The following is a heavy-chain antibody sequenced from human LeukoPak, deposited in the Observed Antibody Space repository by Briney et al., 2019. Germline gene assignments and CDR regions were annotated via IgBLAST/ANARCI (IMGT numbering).Heavy chain of an antibody. CDR1: GYTFTGYY. Sequence: PGASVKVSCKASGYTFTGYYIHWVRQAPGQGLEWVGRIDPNTGDTIYAQNFQGRVTVTSATSISTAYMELSRLTSDDTAVYFCARLGLRGSGTYYFFDYWGQGTLVTVSS. J-gene: IGHJ4*02. CDR2: IDPNTGDT. D-gene: IGHD3-10*01. CDR3: ARLGLRGSGTYYFFDY. V-gene: IGHV1-2*06.